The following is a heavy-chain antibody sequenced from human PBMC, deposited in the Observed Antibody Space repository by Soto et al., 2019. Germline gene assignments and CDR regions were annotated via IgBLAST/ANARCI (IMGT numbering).Heavy chain of an antibody. V-gene: IGHV1-69*15. CDR2: IIPFFGTT. CDR1: GGTFSNYA. J-gene: IGHJ3*02. Sequence: QVQLVQSGAELKKPGSSVKVSCQASGGTFSNYAISWVRQAPGQGLEWMGKIIPFFGTTNYAQNFRGRVTITADEYTTTAYMELSSLRSDDTALYYCARELPPAPGSFREDALDIWGQGTMITVSS. D-gene: IGHD6-13*01. CDR3: ARELPPAPGSFREDALDI.